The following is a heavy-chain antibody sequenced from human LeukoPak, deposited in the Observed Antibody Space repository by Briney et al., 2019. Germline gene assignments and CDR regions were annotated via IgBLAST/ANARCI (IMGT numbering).Heavy chain of an antibody. J-gene: IGHJ4*01. CDR3: ARAPPYGPFDY. CDR2: INHSGST. D-gene: IGHD3-10*01. V-gene: IGHV4-34*01. CDR1: GGSFSGYY. Sequence: PSETLSLTCAVYGGSFSGYYWSWIRQPPGKGLEWIGEINHSGSTNYNPSLKSRVTISVDTSKNQFSPKLSSVTAADTAVYYCARAPPYGPFDYWGQGTLVTVSS.